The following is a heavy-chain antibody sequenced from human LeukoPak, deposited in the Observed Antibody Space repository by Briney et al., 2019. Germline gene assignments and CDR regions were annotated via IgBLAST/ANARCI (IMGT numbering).Heavy chain of an antibody. V-gene: IGHV3-7*01. CDR1: GYTFTTYY. Sequence: ASVKVSCKASGYTFTTYYMHWVRQAPGKGLEWVANIKEDGSKKNYVDSVMGRFTISRDNAKNSLYLQMNRLRVEDTAVCYCARDFQSSYWGQGTLVTVSS. J-gene: IGHJ4*02. CDR3: ARDFQSSY. CDR2: IKEDGSKK.